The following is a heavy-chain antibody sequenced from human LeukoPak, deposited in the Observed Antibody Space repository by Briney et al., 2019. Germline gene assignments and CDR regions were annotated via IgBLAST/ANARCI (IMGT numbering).Heavy chain of an antibody. D-gene: IGHD1-26*01. CDR1: GFTFTSYA. V-gene: IGHV3-23*01. J-gene: IGHJ3*02. Sequence: GGSLRLSCAASGFTFTSYAMSWVRQAPGKGLEWVSGISDSGDITYYADSVKGRFTISRDNSKNTLYVQMNSLRVEDTAVYYCAKDRRGGSYYAATFDIWGQGTMVTVSS. CDR3: AKDRRGGSYYAATFDI. CDR2: ISDSGDIT.